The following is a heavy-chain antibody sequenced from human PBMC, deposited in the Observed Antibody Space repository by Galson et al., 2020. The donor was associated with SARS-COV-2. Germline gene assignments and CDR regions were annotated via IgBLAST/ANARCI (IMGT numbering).Heavy chain of an antibody. J-gene: IGHJ4*02. V-gene: IGHV3-11*01. CDR3: AQMDFWSGYYFDY. Sequence: GESLKISCAASGFTFSDYYMSWIRQAPGKGLEWVSYISSSGSTIYYADSVKGRFTISRDNAKNSLYLQMNSLRAEDTAVYYCAQMDFWSGYYFDYWGQGTLVTVSS. CDR1: GFTFSDYY. D-gene: IGHD3-3*01. CDR2: ISSSGSTI.